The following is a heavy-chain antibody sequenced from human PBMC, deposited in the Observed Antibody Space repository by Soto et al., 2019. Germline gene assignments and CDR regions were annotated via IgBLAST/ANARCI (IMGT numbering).Heavy chain of an antibody. J-gene: IGHJ5*02. Sequence: VQLVESGGGLVKPGGSLRLSCAASGFTFSDSYMSWIRQAPGKGLEWVSVIYSGGSTYYADSVKGRFTISRDNSKNTLYLQMNSLRAEDTAVYYCARDTVTTSGGWFDPWGQGTLVTVSS. CDR3: ARDTVTTSGGWFDP. CDR2: IYSGGST. V-gene: IGHV3-66*01. CDR1: GFTFSDSY. D-gene: IGHD4-17*01.